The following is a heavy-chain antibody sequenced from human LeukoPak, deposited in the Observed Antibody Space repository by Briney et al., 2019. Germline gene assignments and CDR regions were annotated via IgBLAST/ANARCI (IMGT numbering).Heavy chain of an antibody. V-gene: IGHV3-30*03. D-gene: IGHD3-16*01. J-gene: IGHJ4*02. Sequence: GGSLRLSCATSGFTFSTYGFHWVRQAPGKGLEWVADMSYDGSDKDYAHSVKGRFTISRDNSKNTLYLQMNSLRAEDTAVYYCARDRTPYDSYDYWGQGTLVTVSS. CDR3: ARDRTPYDSYDY. CDR1: GFTFSTYG. CDR2: MSYDGSDK.